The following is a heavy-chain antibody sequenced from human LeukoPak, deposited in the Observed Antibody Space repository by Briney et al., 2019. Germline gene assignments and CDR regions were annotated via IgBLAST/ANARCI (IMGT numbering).Heavy chain of an antibody. CDR3: ARDGRELLRDAFDI. J-gene: IGHJ3*02. CDR2: ISSSSSYI. CDR1: GFTFSSYS. Sequence: GGSLRLFCGAWGFTFSSYSMNWVRQAPGRGLEGVSSISSSSSYIYYAASVKGRFTISRDNAKPSLYLQMNSLRAEDTAVYYCARDGRELLRDAFDIWGQGTMVTVSS. D-gene: IGHD1-26*01. V-gene: IGHV3-21*01.